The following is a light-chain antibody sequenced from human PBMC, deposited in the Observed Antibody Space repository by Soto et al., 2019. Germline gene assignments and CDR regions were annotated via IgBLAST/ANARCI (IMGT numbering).Light chain of an antibody. J-gene: IGLJ3*02. CDR2: LTSDGSH. V-gene: IGLV4-69*01. CDR1: SGHSTYA. CDR3: QTWGTGIRV. Sequence: QPVLTQSPSASASLGASVKLTCTLNSGHSTYAIAWHQQQPEKGPRYLMKLTSDGSHTKGDGIPDRFSGSSSGAERYLTISSLQSEDEADYYCQTWGTGIRVFGGGTKLTVL.